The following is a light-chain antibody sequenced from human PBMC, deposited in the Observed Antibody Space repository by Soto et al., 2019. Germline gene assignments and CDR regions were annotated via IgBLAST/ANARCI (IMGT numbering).Light chain of an antibody. CDR3: LQHHSYPAT. V-gene: IGKV1-17*01. CDR2: RTS. J-gene: IGKJ2*01. Sequence: DIQMTQSPSSLSASVGDRVTITCRASQDIRSALGSYQQKPGQAPTRLIYRTSTSQSGVSSRFSGAGSGTEFTLTISSLQPEDFATYYCLQHHSYPATFGQGT. CDR1: QDIRSA.